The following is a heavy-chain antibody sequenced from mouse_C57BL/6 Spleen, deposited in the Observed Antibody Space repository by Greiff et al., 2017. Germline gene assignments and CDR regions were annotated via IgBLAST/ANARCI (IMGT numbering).Heavy chain of an antibody. J-gene: IGHJ1*03. CDR1: GYTFTSYW. V-gene: IGHV1-55*01. CDR3: ARCGSTTVPSSYWYFDV. CDR2: IYPGSGST. D-gene: IGHD1-1*01. Sequence: QVQLQQPGAELVKPGASVKMSCKASGYTFTSYWITWVKLRPGQGLEWIGDIYPGSGSTNYNEKFKSKATLTVDPSSSTAYMQLSSLTSEDSAVYYCARCGSTTVPSSYWYFDVWGTGTTVTVSS.